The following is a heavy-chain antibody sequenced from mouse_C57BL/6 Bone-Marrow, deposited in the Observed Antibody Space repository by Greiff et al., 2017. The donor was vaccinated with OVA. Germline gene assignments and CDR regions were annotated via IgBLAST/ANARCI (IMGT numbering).Heavy chain of an antibody. CDR3: ARQGAGSAWFAY. J-gene: IGHJ3*01. D-gene: IGHD3-3*01. V-gene: IGHV5-12*01. CDR1: GFTFSDYY. Sequence: EVKLLESGGGLVQPGGSLKLSCAASGFTFSDYYMYWVRQTPEKRLEWVAYISNGGGSTYYPDTVKGRFTISRDNAKNTRYLQMSRLKSEDTAMYYCARQGAGSAWFAYWGQGTLVTVSA. CDR2: ISNGGGST.